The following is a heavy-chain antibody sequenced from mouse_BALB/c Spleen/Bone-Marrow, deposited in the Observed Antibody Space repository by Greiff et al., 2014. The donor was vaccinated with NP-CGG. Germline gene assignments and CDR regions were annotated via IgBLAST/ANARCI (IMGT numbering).Heavy chain of an antibody. CDR1: GFNIKDTY. D-gene: IGHD1-1*01. V-gene: IGHV14-3*02. CDR3: ASYYYGSSGFAY. J-gene: IGHJ3*01. CDR2: IDPANGNT. Sequence: VQLKESGAELVKPGASVKLSCTASGFNIKDTYMHWVKQRPEQGLEWIGRIDPANGNTKYDPKFQGKATITADTSSNTAYLQLSSLTSEVTAVYYCASYYYGSSGFAYWGQGTLVTVSA.